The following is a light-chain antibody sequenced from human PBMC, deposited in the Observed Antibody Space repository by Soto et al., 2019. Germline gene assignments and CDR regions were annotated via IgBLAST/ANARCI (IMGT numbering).Light chain of an antibody. J-gene: IGLJ1*01. CDR3: KSYDRSLSTYD. CDR1: SSRIGTTYD. CDR2: GNT. V-gene: IGLV1-40*01. Sequence: SLLTQPPSVSGAPGQRVTISCTGSSSRIGTTYDVHWYQQLPGAAPKLLIYGNTNRPSGVPDRFSGSRSGTSLSLVITGLQAEDEADYYCKSYDRSLSTYDFETGTKVTV.